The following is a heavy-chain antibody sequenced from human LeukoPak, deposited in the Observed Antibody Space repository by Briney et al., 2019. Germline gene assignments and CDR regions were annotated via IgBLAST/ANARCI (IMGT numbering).Heavy chain of an antibody. J-gene: IGHJ4*02. V-gene: IGHV3-23*01. CDR1: GFTFSRHG. CDR3: AKLNSHGYG. CDR2: IIGGGNST. Sequence: GGSLRLSCAVSGFTFSRHGMSWVRHAPGKGLEWVSTIIGGGNSTHYADSVKGRFTISRDNSKNTVFLQMDSLRVEDTAAYYCAKLNSHGYGWGKRIPV. D-gene: IGHD5-18*01.